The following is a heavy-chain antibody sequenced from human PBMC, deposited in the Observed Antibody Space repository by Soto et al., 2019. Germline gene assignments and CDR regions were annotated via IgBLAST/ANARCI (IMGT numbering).Heavy chain of an antibody. Sequence: GGSLRLPCAASGFTFSSYAMSWVRQAPGKGLEWVSAISGSGGSTYYADSVKGRFTISRDNSKNTLYLQMNSLRAEDTAVYYCVKYLYSSSRGYYLCYCSQGTFVTGSS. J-gene: IGHJ4*02. CDR2: ISGSGGST. V-gene: IGHV3-23*01. CDR1: GFTFSSYA. CDR3: VKYLYSSSRGYYLCY. D-gene: IGHD6-13*01.